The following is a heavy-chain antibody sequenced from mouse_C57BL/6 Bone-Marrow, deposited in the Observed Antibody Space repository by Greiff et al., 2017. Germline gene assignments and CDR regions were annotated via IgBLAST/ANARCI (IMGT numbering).Heavy chain of an antibody. CDR2: INPYNGGT. J-gene: IGHJ2*01. Sequence: LVKPGASVKMSCKASGYTFTDYYMNWVKQSHGKSLEWIGVINPYNGGTSYNQKFKGKATLTVDKSSSTAYMELNSLTSEDSAVYYCARSWYYYGSRDYWGQGTTLTVSS. CDR3: ARSWYYYGSRDY. V-gene: IGHV1-19*01. CDR1: GYTFTDYY. D-gene: IGHD1-1*01.